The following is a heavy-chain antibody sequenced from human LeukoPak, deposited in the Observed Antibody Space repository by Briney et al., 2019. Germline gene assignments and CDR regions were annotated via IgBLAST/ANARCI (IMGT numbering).Heavy chain of an antibody. D-gene: IGHD3-10*01. CDR2: IWYDGSNK. CDR1: GFTFSSYG. V-gene: IGHV3-33*01. J-gene: IGHJ6*02. Sequence: GRSLRLSCAASGFTFSSYGMHWVRQAPGKGLEWVAVIWYDGSNKYYADSVKGRFTISRDNSKNALYLQMNSLRAEDTAVYYCARAPPYGSGTYGMDVWGQGTTVTVSS. CDR3: ARAPPYGSGTYGMDV.